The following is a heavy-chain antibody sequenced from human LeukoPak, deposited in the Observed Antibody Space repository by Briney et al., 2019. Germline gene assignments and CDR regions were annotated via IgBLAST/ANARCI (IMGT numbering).Heavy chain of an antibody. V-gene: IGHV3-33*01. D-gene: IGHD3-10*01. J-gene: IGHJ4*02. CDR1: GYTFSSYG. CDR2: IWFDGSKQ. CDR3: GRDLSYGSGEF. Sequence: GRSLRLSCAASGYTFSSYGMHWVRQPPGKGLEWVAAIWFDGSKQIYEDSVRGRLTISRDDSKNTLYLQMNSLRAEDTAVYYCGRDLSYGSGEFWGQGTLVTVSS.